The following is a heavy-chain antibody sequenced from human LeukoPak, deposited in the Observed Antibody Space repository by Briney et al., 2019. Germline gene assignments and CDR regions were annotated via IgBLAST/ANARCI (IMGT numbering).Heavy chain of an antibody. CDR1: GGSISSGGYY. CDR3: ARVARGGSSWYDFDY. Sequence: SETLSLNCTVSGGSISSGGYYWGWIRQHPGTGLEWIEYIYYSGSIYYNPSHKSRVTISVDTSKTQFSLKLSSVTAADTAVYYCARVARGGSSWYDFDYWGQGTLVTVSS. CDR2: IYYSGSI. D-gene: IGHD6-13*01. J-gene: IGHJ4*02. V-gene: IGHV4-31*03.